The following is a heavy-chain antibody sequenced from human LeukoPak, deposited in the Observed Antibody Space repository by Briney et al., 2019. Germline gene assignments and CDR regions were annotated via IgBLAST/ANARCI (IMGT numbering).Heavy chain of an antibody. CDR2: ILSGGDVF. D-gene: IGHD4-17*01. Sequence: GGSLRLSCAASGFSFSSFAMMWVRQAPGMGLELISVILSGGDVFFYGDSVRGRFTISRDDSTNTLLLQMNNLRADDSAVYYCARDPNGNYVGAFEMWGPGTTVTVSS. CDR3: ARDPNGNYVGAFEM. CDR1: GFSFSSFA. J-gene: IGHJ3*02. V-gene: IGHV3-23*01.